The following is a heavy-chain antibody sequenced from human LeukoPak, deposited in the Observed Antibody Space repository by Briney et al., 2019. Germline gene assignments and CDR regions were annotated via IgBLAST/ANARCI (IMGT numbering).Heavy chain of an antibody. J-gene: IGHJ4*02. D-gene: IGHD3-22*01. CDR3: ARGRVDYDSSGYYYPFFDY. Sequence: SETLSLTCAVYGGSFSGYYWSWIRQPPGKGLERIGEINHSGSTNYNPSLKSRVTISVDTSKNQFSLKLSSVTAADTAVYYCARGRVDYDSSGYYYPFFDYWGQGTLVTVSS. V-gene: IGHV4-34*01. CDR2: INHSGST. CDR1: GGSFSGYY.